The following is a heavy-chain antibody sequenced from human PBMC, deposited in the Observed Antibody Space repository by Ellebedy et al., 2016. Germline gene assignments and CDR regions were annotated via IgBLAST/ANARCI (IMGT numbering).Heavy chain of an antibody. CDR3: ARERVYCSSTSCYNYYYYGMDV. Sequence: SETLSLTXTVSGGSISSSSYYWGWIRQPPGKGLEWIGSIYYSGSSYYNPSLKSRVTISVDTSKNQFSLKLSSVTAADTAVYYCARERVYCSSTSCYNYYYYGMDVWGQGTTVTVSS. V-gene: IGHV4-39*07. D-gene: IGHD2-2*02. CDR2: IYYSGSS. CDR1: GGSISSSSYY. J-gene: IGHJ6*02.